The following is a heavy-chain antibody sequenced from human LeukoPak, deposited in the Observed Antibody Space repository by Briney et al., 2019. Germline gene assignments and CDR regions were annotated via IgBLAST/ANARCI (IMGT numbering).Heavy chain of an antibody. V-gene: IGHV3-23*01. D-gene: IGHD3-3*01. CDR2: VNDGGDRT. Sequence: GGSLRLSCAVSGFSISTYAMSWVRQAPGKGLEWVSTVNDGGDRTFYADSVKGRFTISRDNSKNTLYLQMNSLRAEDTAVYYCAKDAPSTIFGVAHSDYWGQGTLVTVSS. J-gene: IGHJ4*02. CDR3: AKDAPSTIFGVAHSDY. CDR1: GFSISTYA.